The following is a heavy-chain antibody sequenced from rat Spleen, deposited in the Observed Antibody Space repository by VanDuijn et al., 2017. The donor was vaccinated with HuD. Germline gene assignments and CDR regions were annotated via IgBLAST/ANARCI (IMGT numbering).Heavy chain of an antibody. D-gene: IGHD1-9*01. CDR3: ARRHYGYTDYFDY. CDR2: IIFDGSSS. V-gene: IGHV5-17*01. CDR1: GFTFSDYA. J-gene: IGHJ2*01. Sequence: EVQLVESGGGLVQPGDSLKLSCAVSGFTFSDYAMAWVRQSPEKGLEWVATIIFDGSSSFYRDSVKGRFTISRDNAKNTLSLQMDSLRSEDTATYYCARRHYGYTDYFDYWGQGVMVTVSS.